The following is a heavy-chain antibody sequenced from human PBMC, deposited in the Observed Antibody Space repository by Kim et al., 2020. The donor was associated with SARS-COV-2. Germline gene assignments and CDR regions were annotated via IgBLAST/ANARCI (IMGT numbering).Heavy chain of an antibody. Sequence: GGSLRLSCAASGFTSSSYWMTWVRQAPGKGLEWVANIKQDRSEKYYVDSVKGRFTISRDNAKNSLYLQMNSLRAEDTAVYYCAREVVVVVPTQLRYYGMDVWGQGTTVTVSS. CDR3: AREVVVVVPTQLRYYGMDV. CDR2: IKQDRSEK. J-gene: IGHJ6*02. CDR1: GFTSSSYW. V-gene: IGHV3-7*01. D-gene: IGHD2-2*01.